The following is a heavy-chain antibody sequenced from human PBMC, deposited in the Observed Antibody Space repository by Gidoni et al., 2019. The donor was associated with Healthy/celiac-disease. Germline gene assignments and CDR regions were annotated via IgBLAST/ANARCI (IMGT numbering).Heavy chain of an antibody. CDR2: ISGSGGST. V-gene: IGHV3-23*01. J-gene: IGHJ6*02. CDR3: AKDGYSGYDYENYYYYGMDV. CDR1: GFTFSSSA. D-gene: IGHD5-12*01. Sequence: EVQLLESGGGLVQPGGSLRLSCAASGFTFSSSAMSWVRQAPGKGLEWVSAISGSGGSTYYADSVKGRFTISRDNSKNTLYLQMNSLRAEDTAVYYCAKDGYSGYDYENYYYYGMDVWGQGTTVTVSS.